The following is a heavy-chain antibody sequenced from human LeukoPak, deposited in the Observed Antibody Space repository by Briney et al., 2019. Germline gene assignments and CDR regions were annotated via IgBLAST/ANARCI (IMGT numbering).Heavy chain of an antibody. Sequence: GRSLRLSCAASGFTFSSYAMHWVRQAPGKGLEWVAVISYDGSNKYYADSVKGRFTISRDNSKNTLYLQMNSLRAEDTAVYYCVRDRGYCSGGTCYALWDYWGQGTLVTVSS. CDR1: GFTFSSYA. CDR2: ISYDGSNK. J-gene: IGHJ4*02. V-gene: IGHV3-30-3*01. CDR3: VRDRGYCSGGTCYALWDY. D-gene: IGHD2-15*01.